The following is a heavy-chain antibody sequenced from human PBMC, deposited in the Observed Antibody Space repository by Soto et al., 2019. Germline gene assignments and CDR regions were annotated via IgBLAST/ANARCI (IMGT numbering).Heavy chain of an antibody. V-gene: IGHV1-3*01. CDR2: INAGNGNT. J-gene: IGHJ3*02. Sequence: QDQLVQSGAEVKKPGASVKVSCKASGYTFTRYAMHWVRQAPGQRLEWMGWINAGNGNTKYSQKFQGRVTITRDTSASTAYMELSSLRSEDTAVYYCAIESRLVAGSDAFDIWGQRTMVTVSS. CDR3: AIESRLVAGSDAFDI. CDR1: GYTFTRYA. D-gene: IGHD6-19*01.